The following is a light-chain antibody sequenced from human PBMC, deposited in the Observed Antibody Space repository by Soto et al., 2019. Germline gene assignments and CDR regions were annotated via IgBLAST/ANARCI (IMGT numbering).Light chain of an antibody. CDR2: DVS. Sequence: QSALTQPASVSGSPGQSITISCTGTNSDVGGYNYVSWYQHHPGKAPKLMIYDVSNRPSGVSNRFSGSKSGNTASLTISGLQAEDEADYYCRSYTSTSTYVFGTGTKVTVL. CDR3: RSYTSTSTYV. J-gene: IGLJ1*01. CDR1: NSDVGGYNY. V-gene: IGLV2-14*03.